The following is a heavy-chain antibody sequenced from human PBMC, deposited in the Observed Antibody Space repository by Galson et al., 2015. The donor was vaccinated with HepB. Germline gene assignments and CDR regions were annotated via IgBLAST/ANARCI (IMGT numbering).Heavy chain of an antibody. CDR1: GGSISSYY. D-gene: IGHD3-10*01. Sequence: ETLSLTCPVSGGSISSYYWSWIRQPAGKGLEWIGRIYSSGSTKYNPSLKSRVTMSVDTSKKQFSLKLSSVTAADTAVYYCASSWFGDHTPFDYWGQGILVTVSS. V-gene: IGHV4-4*07. CDR2: IYSSGST. CDR3: ASSWFGDHTPFDY. J-gene: IGHJ4*02.